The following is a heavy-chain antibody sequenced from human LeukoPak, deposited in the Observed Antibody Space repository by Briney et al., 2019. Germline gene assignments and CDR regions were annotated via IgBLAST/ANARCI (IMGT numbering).Heavy chain of an antibody. D-gene: IGHD4-17*01. CDR3: ARTGYGDYPNWFDP. CDR2: IYYSGST. V-gene: IGHV4-59*01. CDR1: GGSISSYY. Sequence: PSETLSLTCTVSGGSISSYYWSWIRQPPGKGLEWIGYIYYSGSTNYNPSLKSRVTISVDTSKNQFSLKLSSVTAADTAVYYCARTGYGDYPNWFDPWGQGTLVTVSS. J-gene: IGHJ5*02.